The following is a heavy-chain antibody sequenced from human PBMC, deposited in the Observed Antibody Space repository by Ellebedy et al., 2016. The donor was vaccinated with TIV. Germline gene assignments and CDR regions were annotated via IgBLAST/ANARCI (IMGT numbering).Heavy chain of an antibody. V-gene: IGHV3-7*01. Sequence: GGFLRLSCAASGFTFRSYWMSWVRQAPGKGLEWVGNINQDGSEKYYVDSVKGRFSISRDNAKNSVYLQMNSLRAEDTALYFCARDGSFGDYLSPRHAFNMWGQGTMVTVSS. J-gene: IGHJ3*02. D-gene: IGHD4-17*01. CDR3: ARDGSFGDYLSPRHAFNM. CDR1: GFTFRSYW. CDR2: INQDGSEK.